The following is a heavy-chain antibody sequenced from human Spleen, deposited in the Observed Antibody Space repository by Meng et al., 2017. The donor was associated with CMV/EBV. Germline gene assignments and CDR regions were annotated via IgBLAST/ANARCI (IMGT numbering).Heavy chain of an antibody. CDR1: GLTFTDAW. Sequence: GLTFTDAWMNWVRQAPGKGLEWIGRIKSKTDGGATDYAAPVKGRFTISRDDSRNTLYLQMNSLKMEDTAMYYCFRLDEEGVAVPAGPWGQGTLVTVSS. CDR2: IKSKTDGGAT. V-gene: IGHV3-15*01. CDR3: FRLDEEGVAVPAGP. J-gene: IGHJ5*02. D-gene: IGHD2-2*01.